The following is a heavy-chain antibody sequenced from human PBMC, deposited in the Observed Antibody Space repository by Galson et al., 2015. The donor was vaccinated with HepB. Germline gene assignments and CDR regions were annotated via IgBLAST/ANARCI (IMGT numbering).Heavy chain of an antibody. V-gene: IGHV3-30*03. CDR3: ARDNYDFWSGIDY. J-gene: IGHJ4*02. CDR1: GFTFSSYG. CDR2: ISYDGSNK. D-gene: IGHD3-3*01. Sequence: SLRLSCAASGFTFSSYGMHWVRQAPGKGLEWVAVISYDGSNKYYADSVKGRFTISRDNSKNTLYLQMNSLRAEDTAVYYCARDNYDFWSGIDYWGQGTLVTVSS.